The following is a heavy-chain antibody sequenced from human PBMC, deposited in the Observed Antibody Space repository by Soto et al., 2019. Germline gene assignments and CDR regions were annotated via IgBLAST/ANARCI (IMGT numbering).Heavy chain of an antibody. CDR1: GGSISSSSYY. CDR3: AKTLLGYSSGWYWFDP. Sequence: PSETLSLTCTVSGGSISSSSYYWGWIRQPPGKGLEWIGSIYYSGSTYYNPSLKSRVTISVDTSKNQFSLKLSSVTAADTAVYYCAKTLLGYSSGWYWFDPWGQGTLVTSPQ. CDR2: IYYSGST. J-gene: IGHJ5*02. D-gene: IGHD6-19*01. V-gene: IGHV4-39*01.